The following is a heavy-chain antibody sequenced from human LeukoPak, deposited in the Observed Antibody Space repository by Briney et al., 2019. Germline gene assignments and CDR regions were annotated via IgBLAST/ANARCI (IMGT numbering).Heavy chain of an antibody. D-gene: IGHD5-18*01. CDR2: ISGSGGST. V-gene: IGHV3-23*01. J-gene: IGHJ4*02. Sequence: GGSLRLSCAAAGFTFSSYAMSWVRQAAGKGLEWVAAISGSGGSTYYADSVKGRFTTSRDNSKNTLYLQMNSLRAEDTAVYYCATRGYSYDDFDYWGQGTLVTVSS. CDR1: GFTFSSYA. CDR3: ATRGYSYDDFDY.